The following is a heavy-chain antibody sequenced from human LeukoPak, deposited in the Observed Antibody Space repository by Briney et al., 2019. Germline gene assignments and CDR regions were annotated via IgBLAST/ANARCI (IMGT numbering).Heavy chain of an antibody. J-gene: IGHJ4*02. CDR3: TRSYSSDIFDY. Sequence: SGGSLRLSCAAFGFTFSGSAMHWVRQASGKGLEWVGRIRSKANSYATAYAASVKGRFTISRDDSKNTAYLQMNSLKTEDTAVYYCTRSYSSDIFDYWGQGTLVTVSS. CDR1: GFTFSGSA. CDR2: IRSKANSYAT. V-gene: IGHV3-73*01. D-gene: IGHD6-25*01.